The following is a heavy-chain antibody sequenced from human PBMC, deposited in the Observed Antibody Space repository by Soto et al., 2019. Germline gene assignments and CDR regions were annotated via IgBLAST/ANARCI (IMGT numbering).Heavy chain of an antibody. CDR1: GESIISSSYY. CDR3: ARQRTTVVTQAYFDH. CDR2: IYYSGRT. J-gene: IGHJ4*02. D-gene: IGHD2-21*02. Sequence: TSETLSLTCIVSGESIISSSYYFCCIRQPPGKGLEWIGSIYYSGRTYYNPSFKSRVTISIDTSKNQFSLKLSSVTATDTAVYYCARQRTTVVTQAYFDHWGQGALVTVSS. V-gene: IGHV4-39*01.